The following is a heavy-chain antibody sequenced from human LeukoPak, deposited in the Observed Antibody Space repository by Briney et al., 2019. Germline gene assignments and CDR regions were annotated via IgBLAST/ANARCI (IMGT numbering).Heavy chain of an antibody. CDR3: GGIVGATMRADY. CDR2: MYYSGST. J-gene: IGHJ4*02. D-gene: IGHD1-26*01. V-gene: IGHV4-39*07. CDR1: GGSISSSSYY. Sequence: SETLSLTCTVSGGSISSSSYYGGWIRQPPGKGLGWIGSMYYSGSTYYNPSLKSRVTISVDTSKNQLSLKLSSVTAADTAVYYCGGIVGATMRADYWGQGTLATVPS.